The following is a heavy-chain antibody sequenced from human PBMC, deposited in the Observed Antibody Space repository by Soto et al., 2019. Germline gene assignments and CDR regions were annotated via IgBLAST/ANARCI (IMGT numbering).Heavy chain of an antibody. CDR2: ISSSSSTI. V-gene: IGHV3-48*02. J-gene: IGHJ4*02. D-gene: IGHD5-18*01. CDR3: AREIQLLTRPHYFDY. Sequence: EVQLVESGGGLVQPGGSLRLSCAASGFTFSSYSMNWVRQAPGKGLEWVSYISSSSSTIYYADSVKGRFTISRDNAKNSLYLQMNSLRDEDTAVYYCAREIQLLTRPHYFDYWGQGTLVTVSS. CDR1: GFTFSSYS.